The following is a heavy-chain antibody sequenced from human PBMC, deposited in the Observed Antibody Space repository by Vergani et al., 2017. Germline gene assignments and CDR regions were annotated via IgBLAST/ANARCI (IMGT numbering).Heavy chain of an antibody. CDR1: GFTFSIYA. Sequence: EVQLVESGGGLVQPGGSLRLSCAASGFTFSIYAMHWVRQAPGKGLEYVSAISSNGGSTYYANSVKGRFTISRDNSKNKLYLQMGSLRAEDMAVYYCARGPRGVINNWYFDLWGRGTLVTVSS. V-gene: IGHV3-64*01. D-gene: IGHD3-10*01. CDR2: ISSNGGST. CDR3: ARGPRGVINNWYFDL. J-gene: IGHJ2*01.